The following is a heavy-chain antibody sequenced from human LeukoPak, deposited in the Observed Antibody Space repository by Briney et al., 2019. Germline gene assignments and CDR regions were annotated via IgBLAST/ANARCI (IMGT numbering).Heavy chain of an antibody. D-gene: IGHD6-6*01. V-gene: IGHV4-61*02. CDR2: IYTSGST. CDR1: GGSISSGGYY. J-gene: IGHJ4*02. CDR3: ARDLPYSSSPYFDY. Sequence: SQTLSLTCTVSGGSISSGGYYWSWIRQPAGKGLEWIGRIYTSGSTNYNPSLKSRVTMSVDTSKNQFSLKLSSVTAADTAVYYCARDLPYSSSPYFDYWGQGTLVTVSS.